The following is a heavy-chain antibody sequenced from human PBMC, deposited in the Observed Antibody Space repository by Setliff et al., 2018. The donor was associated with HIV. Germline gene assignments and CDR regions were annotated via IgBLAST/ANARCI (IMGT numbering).Heavy chain of an antibody. CDR2: ISTYSDET. CDR1: GYTFTSYY. J-gene: IGHJ4*02. D-gene: IGHD3-10*01. V-gene: IGHV1-18*04. CDR3: ARRGNYYASAFDY. Sequence: ASVKVSCKVSGYTFTSYYIHWVRQAPGQGLEWMGWISTYSDETNYAQKLQGRLTMTTDTSTSTAYMDLRSLRSDDTAVYYCARRGNYYASAFDYWGQGTLVTVSS.